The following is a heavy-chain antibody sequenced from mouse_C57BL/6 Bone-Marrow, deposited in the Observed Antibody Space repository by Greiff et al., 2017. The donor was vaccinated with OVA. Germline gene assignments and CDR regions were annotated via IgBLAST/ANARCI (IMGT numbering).Heavy chain of an antibody. CDR1: GFTFSSYG. CDR2: ISSGGSYT. Sequence: EVQLQQSGGDLVKPGGSLKLSCAASGFTFSSYGMSWVRQTPDKRLEWVATISSGGSYTYYPDSVKGRFTISRDNAKNTLYLQMSSLKSEDTAMYYCARHRTRAMDYWGQGTSVTVSS. V-gene: IGHV5-6*01. J-gene: IGHJ4*01. CDR3: ARHRTRAMDY.